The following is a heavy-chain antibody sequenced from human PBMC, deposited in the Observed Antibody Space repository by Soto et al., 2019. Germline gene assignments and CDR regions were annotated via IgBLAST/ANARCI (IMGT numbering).Heavy chain of an antibody. V-gene: IGHV4-39*01. Sequence: SETLSLTCTVSGGSISSSSYYWGWIRQPPGKGLEWIGSIYYSGSTYYNPSLKSRVTISVDTSKNQFSLKLSSVTAADTAVYYCARMGYILLDYWGQGTLVTVSS. CDR1: GGSISSSSYY. CDR2: IYYSGST. J-gene: IGHJ4*02. D-gene: IGHD3-9*01. CDR3: ARMGYILLDY.